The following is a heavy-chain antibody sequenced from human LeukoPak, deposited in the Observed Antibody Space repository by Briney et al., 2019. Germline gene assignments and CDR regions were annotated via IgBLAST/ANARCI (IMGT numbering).Heavy chain of an antibody. CDR1: GFNFSGSD. D-gene: IGHD2-2*01. CDR2: IRNKANSYAT. V-gene: IGHV3-73*01. Sequence: GGSLRLSCAASGFNFSGSDMHWVRQASGKGLEWLGRIRNKANSYATAYVATVTGRFTISRDDSKNTAYLQMNSLKTEDTAVYYCTRRPSSVYGLDVWGQGTTVTVSS. J-gene: IGHJ6*02. CDR3: TRRPSSVYGLDV.